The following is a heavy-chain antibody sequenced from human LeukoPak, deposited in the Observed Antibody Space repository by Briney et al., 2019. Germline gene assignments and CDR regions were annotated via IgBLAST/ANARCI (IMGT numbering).Heavy chain of an antibody. Sequence: SETLSLTCTVSGGSISSSSYYWGWIRQPPGKGLEWIGSIYYSGSTYYNPSLKSRVTISVDTSKNQFSLELSSVTAADTAVYYCARHDWWQWLVRVGWFDPWGQGTLVTVSS. CDR1: GGSISSSSYY. D-gene: IGHD6-19*01. CDR2: IYYSGST. J-gene: IGHJ5*02. V-gene: IGHV4-39*01. CDR3: ARHDWWQWLVRVGWFDP.